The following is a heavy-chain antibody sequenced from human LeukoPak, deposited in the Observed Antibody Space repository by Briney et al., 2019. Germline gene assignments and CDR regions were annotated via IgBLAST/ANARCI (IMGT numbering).Heavy chain of an antibody. CDR1: GYTFTGYY. D-gene: IGHD6-6*01. V-gene: IGHV1-2*02. J-gene: IGHJ4*02. Sequence: ASVKVSYKASGYTFTGYYMHWMRQAPGQGLEWMGWIKPNSGGTNYAQKFQGRVTMTRDTSISTAYMELRSLRSDDTAVFYCARDFWTHSYSSSTEPSFDYWGQGTLVTVSS. CDR2: IKPNSGGT. CDR3: ARDFWTHSYSSSTEPSFDY.